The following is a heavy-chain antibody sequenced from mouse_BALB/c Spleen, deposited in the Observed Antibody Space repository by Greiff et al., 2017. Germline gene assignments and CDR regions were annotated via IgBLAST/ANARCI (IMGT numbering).Heavy chain of an antibody. J-gene: IGHJ3*01. CDR1: GFTFSSYT. V-gene: IGHV5-9*03. CDR2: ISSGGGNT. Sequence: VQLQESGGGLVKPGGSLKLSCAASGFTFSSYTMSWVRQTPEKRLEWVATISSGGGNTYYPDSVKGRFTISRDNAKNNLYLQMSSLRSEDTALYYCARYGSSGYFAYWGQGTLVTVSA. D-gene: IGHD3-1*01. CDR3: ARYGSSGYFAY.